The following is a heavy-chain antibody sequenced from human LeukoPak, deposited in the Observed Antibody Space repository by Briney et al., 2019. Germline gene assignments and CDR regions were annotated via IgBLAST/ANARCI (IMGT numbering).Heavy chain of an antibody. CDR2: IWYDGSHK. V-gene: IGHV3-33*03. CDR1: GFTFSSYG. D-gene: IGHD6-19*01. CDR3: ARSQHGWLIREYFDY. J-gene: IGHJ4*02. Sequence: PGGSLRLSCAASGFTFSSYGVHWVRQAPGKGLEWVAVIWYDGSHKYYADSVKGRFTISRDNSKNTLYLEMNSLRAEDMAVYYCARSQHGWLIREYFDYWGQGTLVTVSS.